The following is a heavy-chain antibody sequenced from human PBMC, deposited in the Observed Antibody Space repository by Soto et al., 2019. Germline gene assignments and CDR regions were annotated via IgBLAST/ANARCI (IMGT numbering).Heavy chain of an antibody. CDR1: GGTFSSCA. D-gene: IGHD1-20*01. Sequence: QVQLVQSGAEVKKPGSSVTVSCKASGGTFSSCAIIWVRQAPGQGLEWMGGIIPIFGAARYAQKFQGRVTITADESTSTADMELSSLRSDDTAVYYCSRELYNPNYYDGSDVWGQGTTVTVSS. CDR3: SRELYNPNYYDGSDV. J-gene: IGHJ6*02. CDR2: IIPIFGAA. V-gene: IGHV1-69*01.